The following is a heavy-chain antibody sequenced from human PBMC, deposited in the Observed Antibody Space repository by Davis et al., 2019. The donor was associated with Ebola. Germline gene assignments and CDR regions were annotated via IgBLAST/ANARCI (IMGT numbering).Heavy chain of an antibody. CDR1: GFTFSSYA. V-gene: IGHV3-23*01. Sequence: PGGSLRLSCAASGFTFSSYAMSWVRQAPGKGLEWVSAISGSGGSTYYADSVKGRFTISRDNSKNTLYLQMNSLRAEDTAVYYCAREECSSTSCNSYYYYGMDVWGQGTTVTVSS. D-gene: IGHD2-2*02. J-gene: IGHJ6*02. CDR2: ISGSGGST. CDR3: AREECSSTSCNSYYYYGMDV.